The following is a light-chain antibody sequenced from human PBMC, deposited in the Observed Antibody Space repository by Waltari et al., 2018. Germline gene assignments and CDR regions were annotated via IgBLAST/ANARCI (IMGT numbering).Light chain of an antibody. CDR1: QGISNY. CDR2: AAS. J-gene: IGKJ1*01. V-gene: IGKV1-16*02. CDR3: QQYNSYPPWT. Sequence: DIQCSQSPSSPSASVGGRVPITRRASQGISNYLAWFQQKPGKAPKSLIYAASSSQSGVPSKVSGSGSGTDFTLTISSLQPEDVATYYCQQYNSYPPWTFGQGTKVEIK.